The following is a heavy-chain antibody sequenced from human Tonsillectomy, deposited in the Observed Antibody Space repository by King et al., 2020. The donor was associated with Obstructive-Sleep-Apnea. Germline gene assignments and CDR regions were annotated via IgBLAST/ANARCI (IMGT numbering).Heavy chain of an antibody. CDR2: ISWDSGSI. V-gene: IGHV3-9*01. Sequence: VQLVESGGGLVQPGRSLRLSCAASGFTFDDYAMHWVRQAPGKGLEWVSGISWDSGSIGYADSVKGRFTISRDNAKNSLYLQMNSLRAEDTALYYCAKDVFSASYDDAFEIWRQGSMVTGFS. CDR1: GFTFDDYA. D-gene: IGHD2-21*01. J-gene: IGHJ3*02. CDR3: AKDVFSASYDDAFEI.